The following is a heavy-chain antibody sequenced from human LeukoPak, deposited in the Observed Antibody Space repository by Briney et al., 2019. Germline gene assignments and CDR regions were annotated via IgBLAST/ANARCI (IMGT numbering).Heavy chain of an antibody. D-gene: IGHD6-19*01. CDR1: GFTFSSYW. CDR2: IKQDGREI. Sequence: PGGSLRLSCVASGFTFSSYWMSWVRQAPGKGLEWVANIKQDGREIRYVDSVKGRFTISRDNAKKSLYLQMNSLGAEDTAVYYCARDRDRSGWYAYDYWGQGTLVTVSS. V-gene: IGHV3-7*01. CDR3: ARDRDRSGWYAYDY. J-gene: IGHJ4*02.